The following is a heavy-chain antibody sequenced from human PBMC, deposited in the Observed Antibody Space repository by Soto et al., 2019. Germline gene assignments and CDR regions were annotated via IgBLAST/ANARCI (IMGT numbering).Heavy chain of an antibody. Sequence: QVQLEQRGAGLLKPSETLSLTCAVYGGSFSGYYWTWIRQSPGKGLEWIGEIYHSGTTNYNPSLQNRLTTXLDTFNNQFSLKLTSVTAADTAVYFCAKGGGSLWSWGQGILVTVSS. CDR3: AKGGGSLWS. CDR2: IYHSGTT. CDR1: GGSFSGYY. J-gene: IGHJ5*02. V-gene: IGHV4-34*01. D-gene: IGHD3-10*01.